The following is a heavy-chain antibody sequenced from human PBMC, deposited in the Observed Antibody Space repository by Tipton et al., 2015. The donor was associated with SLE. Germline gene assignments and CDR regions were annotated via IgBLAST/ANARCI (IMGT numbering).Heavy chain of an antibody. CDR2: IYTSGST. CDR3: ARLVAAAGTRDAFDI. D-gene: IGHD2-15*01. Sequence: LRLSCTVSGGSISSYYWSWIRQPAGKGLEWIGRIYTSGSTNYNPSLKSRVTMSVDTSKNQFSLKLSSVTAADTAAYYCARLVAAAGTRDAFDIWGQGTMVTVSS. J-gene: IGHJ3*02. CDR1: GGSISSYY. V-gene: IGHV4-4*07.